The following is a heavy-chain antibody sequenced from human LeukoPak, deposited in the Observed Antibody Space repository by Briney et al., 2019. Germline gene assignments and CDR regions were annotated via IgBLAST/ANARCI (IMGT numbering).Heavy chain of an antibody. Sequence: GSLRLSCAASGFTFSSYAMSWVRQAPGKGLEWVSAISGSGGSTYYADSVKGRLTISRDNSKNTLYLQMNSLRAEDTAVYYCAKDRYGYVEFFDYWGQGTLVTVSS. CDR1: GFTFSSYA. CDR2: ISGSGGST. D-gene: IGHD5-12*01. V-gene: IGHV3-23*01. CDR3: AKDRYGYVEFFDY. J-gene: IGHJ4*02.